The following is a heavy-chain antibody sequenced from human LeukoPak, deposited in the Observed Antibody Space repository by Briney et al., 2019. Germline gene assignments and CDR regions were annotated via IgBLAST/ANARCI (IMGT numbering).Heavy chain of an antibody. V-gene: IGHV3-20*04. D-gene: IGHD3-9*01. CDR2: INWNGGST. CDR1: GFTFDDYG. Sequence: PGGSLRLSCAASGFTFDDYGMSWVRQAPGQGLEWVSGINWNGGSTGYADSVKGRFTISRDNAKNSLYLQMNSLRAEDTALYYCVRARSTGYYVADYWGQGTLVTVSS. CDR3: VRARSTGYYVADY. J-gene: IGHJ4*02.